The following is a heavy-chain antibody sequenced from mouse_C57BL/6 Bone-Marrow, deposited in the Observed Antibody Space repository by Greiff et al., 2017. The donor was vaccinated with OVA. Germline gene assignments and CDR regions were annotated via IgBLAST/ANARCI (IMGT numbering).Heavy chain of an antibody. D-gene: IGHD1-1*01. CDR3: ARHEDYYSSRPYFDV. CDR1: GFTFSSYT. CDR2: ISGGGGNT. V-gene: IGHV5-9*01. Sequence: EVKLVESGGGLVKPGGSLKLSCAASGFTFSSYTMSWVRQTPEKRLEWVATISGGGGNTYYPDSVKGRFTISRDNAKNTLYLQMSSLRSEDTALYYYARHEDYYSSRPYFDVWGTGTTVTVSS. J-gene: IGHJ1*03.